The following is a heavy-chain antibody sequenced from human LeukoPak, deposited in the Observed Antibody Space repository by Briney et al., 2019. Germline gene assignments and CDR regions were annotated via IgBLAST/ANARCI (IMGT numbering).Heavy chain of an antibody. CDR3: AGQGMNSIIVQVMYAFDI. D-gene: IGHD1-26*01. J-gene: IGHJ3*02. CDR1: GGSFSGYY. V-gene: IGHV4-34*01. CDR2: INHSGST. Sequence: PSESLSLTCAVYGGSFSGYYWSWIRQPPGKGLEWIGEINHSGSTNYNPSLKSRLIMSVDTPKNQFSLRLSSVTAADTAVYYCAGQGMNSIIVQVMYAFDIWGQGTMVTVSS.